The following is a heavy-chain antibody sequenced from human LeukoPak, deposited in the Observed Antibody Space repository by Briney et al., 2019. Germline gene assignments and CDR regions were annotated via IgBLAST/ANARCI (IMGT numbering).Heavy chain of an antibody. CDR1: GGTFSSYA. D-gene: IGHD3/OR15-3a*01. Sequence: SVKVSCKASGGTFSSYAVNWVRQAPGQGLEWMGGIIPIFNRTNYAQKLQGRVTITADRSTSTAYMELSSLRSEDTAVYYCATIHLSGQFFDWLRPFEYWGQGTLVTVSS. V-gene: IGHV1-69*06. CDR3: ATIHLSGQFFDWLRPFEY. CDR2: IIPIFNRT. J-gene: IGHJ4*02.